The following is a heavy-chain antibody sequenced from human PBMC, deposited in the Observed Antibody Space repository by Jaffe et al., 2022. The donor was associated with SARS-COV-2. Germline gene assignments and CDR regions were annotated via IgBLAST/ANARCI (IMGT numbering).Heavy chain of an antibody. CDR3: ARGVRRYYLDAFDL. CDR1: GGSISSYY. J-gene: IGHJ2*01. D-gene: IGHD3-22*01. V-gene: IGHV4-59*01. Sequence: QVQLQESGPGLVKPSETLSLTCTVSGGSISSYYWSWIRQPPGKGLEWIGYIYYSGSTNYNPSLKSRVTISVDTSKNQFSLKLSSVTAADTAVYYCARGVRRYYLDAFDLWGRGTLVTVSS. CDR2: IYYSGST.